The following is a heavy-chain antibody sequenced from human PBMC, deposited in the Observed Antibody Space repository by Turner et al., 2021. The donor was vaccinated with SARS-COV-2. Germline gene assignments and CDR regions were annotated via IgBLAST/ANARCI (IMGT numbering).Heavy chain of an antibody. CDR3: ARDKMLAAMPTSGMDV. Sequence: SSVKGSCKASGGTFSSYAINWVRQAPGQGLEWMGGIIPILGIANHAQKFQGRVTITADNSTSTAYMELSSLSSEDTAVYYGARDKMLAAMPTSGMDVWGQGTTVTVSS. CDR2: IIPILGIA. D-gene: IGHD2-2*01. V-gene: IGHV1-69*10. CDR1: GGTFSSYA. J-gene: IGHJ6*02.